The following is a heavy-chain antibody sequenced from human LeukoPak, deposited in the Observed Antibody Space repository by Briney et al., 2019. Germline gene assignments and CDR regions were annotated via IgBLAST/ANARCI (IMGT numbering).Heavy chain of an antibody. CDR2: INPNSGGT. CDR1: GYTFTGYY. V-gene: IGHV1-2*02. D-gene: IGHD6-6*01. CDR3: ARDGHLIAARVSWLDP. Sequence: ASVKVSCKASGYTFTGYYMHWVRQAPGQGLEWMGWINPNSGGTNYAQKFQGRVTMTRDTSISTAYMELSRLRSDDTAVYYCARDGHLIAARVSWLDPWGQGTLVTVSS. J-gene: IGHJ5*02.